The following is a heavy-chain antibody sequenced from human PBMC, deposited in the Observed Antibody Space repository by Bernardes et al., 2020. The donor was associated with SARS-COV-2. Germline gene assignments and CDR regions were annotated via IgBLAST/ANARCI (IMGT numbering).Heavy chain of an antibody. D-gene: IGHD6-19*01. CDR1: GFSFNTFW. J-gene: IGHJ4*02. V-gene: IGHV3-7*03. CDR3: AGSTGWSGEGGY. Sequence: GGSLRLSRVASGFSFNTFWMNWFRQAPGKGLEWVANIKKDGSEKYYVDSVKGRFTISRDNAKNSVYLQMDSLRVDDTATYYCAGSTGWSGEGGYWGQGTLVTVAS. CDR2: IKKDGSEK.